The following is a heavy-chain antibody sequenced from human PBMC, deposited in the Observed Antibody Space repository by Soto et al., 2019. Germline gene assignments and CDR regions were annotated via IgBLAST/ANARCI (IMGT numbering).Heavy chain of an antibody. CDR1: GAPVSSGGYY. CDR2: IYYRGST. D-gene: IGHD2-2*01. V-gene: IGHV4-61*08. CDR3: ARTFCSNTTGQAHDMAV. J-gene: IGHJ6*02. Sequence: SETLSLTCTVTGAPVSSGGYYWTWIRPPPGKGLEWIGYIYYRGSTNYNPSLKSRVTISLDTSNNQFSLRLSSVTAADTAVYYCARTFCSNTTGQAHDMAVWGQVTTVTVSS.